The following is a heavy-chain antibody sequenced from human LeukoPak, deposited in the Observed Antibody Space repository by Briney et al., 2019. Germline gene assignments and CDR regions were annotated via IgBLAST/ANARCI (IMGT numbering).Heavy chain of an antibody. J-gene: IGHJ4*02. Sequence: GGSLRLPCAASGFTFSTYAMSWVRQAPGKGLEWVSTINGGGGSTYYTDSVKGRFTISRDNSKNTLYLQMNTLRAEDTAVYYCAKGHSSSWLCFDSWGQGTLVTVSS. CDR3: AKGHSSSWLCFDS. V-gene: IGHV3-23*01. CDR2: INGGGGST. D-gene: IGHD6-13*01. CDR1: GFTFSTYA.